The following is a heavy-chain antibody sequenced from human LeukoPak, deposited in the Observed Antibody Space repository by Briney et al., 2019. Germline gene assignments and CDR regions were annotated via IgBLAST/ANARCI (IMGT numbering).Heavy chain of an antibody. CDR3: ALNTDTNGCLYFDY. J-gene: IGHJ4*02. V-gene: IGHV1-2*02. D-gene: IGHD2-8*01. Sequence: ASVKVSCKTSGYTFIDYYINWVRQAPGQGPEWMGWINPNSGATNYAQKFQVRVTMARDTSVSTAYMELSRLTSDDTAVYYCALNTDTNGCLYFDYRGQRTLVSFSS. CDR1: GYTFIDYY. CDR2: INPNSGAT.